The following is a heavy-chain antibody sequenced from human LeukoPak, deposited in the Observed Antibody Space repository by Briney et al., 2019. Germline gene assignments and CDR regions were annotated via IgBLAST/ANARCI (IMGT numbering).Heavy chain of an antibody. D-gene: IGHD5-12*01. V-gene: IGHV4-39*07. J-gene: IGHJ4*02. CDR3: ARDRGGYDPGYDY. Sequence: SETLSLTCTVSGDSISSSSYYWGWIRQPPGKGLEWIGSFYYSGSTYYNPSLKSRVTISVDASKNQFSLKLTSVTAADTAVYYCARDRGGYDPGYDYWGQGTLVTVSS. CDR2: FYYSGST. CDR1: GDSISSSSYY.